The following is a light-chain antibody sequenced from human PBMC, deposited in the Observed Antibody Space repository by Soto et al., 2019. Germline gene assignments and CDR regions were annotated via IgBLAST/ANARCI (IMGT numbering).Light chain of an antibody. V-gene: IGKV3-20*01. CDR2: GAS. J-gene: IGKJ1*01. Sequence: EIVLTQSPGSLSLSPGERATLSCRASQSVSSTFFAWYQQKPGQAPRLLIYGASSRATGIPDRFSGSGSGTDFTLTISRLEPEDFAVYYCQQYESSVTFGQGTTVEIK. CDR3: QQYESSVT. CDR1: QSVSSTF.